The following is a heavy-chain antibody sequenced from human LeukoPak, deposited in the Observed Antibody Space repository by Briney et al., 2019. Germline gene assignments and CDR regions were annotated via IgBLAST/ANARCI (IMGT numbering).Heavy chain of an antibody. CDR1: GGSISSYY. V-gene: IGHV4-59*12. J-gene: IGHJ5*02. D-gene: IGHD3-10*01. Sequence: PSETLSLTCTVSGGSISSYYWGWIRQPPGKGLEWIGYIYYSGSTNYNPSLKSRVTISVDTSKNQFSLKLSSVTAADTAVYYCARERRYTYYYGSGTGGWFDPWGQGTLVTVSS. CDR3: ARERRYTYYYGSGTGGWFDP. CDR2: IYYSGST.